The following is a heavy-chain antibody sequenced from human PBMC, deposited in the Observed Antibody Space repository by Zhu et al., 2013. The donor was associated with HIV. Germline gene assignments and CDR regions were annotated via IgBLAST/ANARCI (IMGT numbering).Heavy chain of an antibody. CDR3: ARGYSLSNYDSSGYLPDY. J-gene: IGHJ4*02. Sequence: QVQLVQSGAEVKKPGSSVKVSCKASGGTFSSYAISWVRQAPGQGLEWMGGIIPIFGTANYAQKFQGRVTITADESTSIAYMELSSLRSEDTAVYYCARGYSLSNYDSSGYLPDYWGQGTLVTVSS. V-gene: IGHV1-69*01. CDR2: IIPIFGTA. CDR1: GGTFSSYA. D-gene: IGHD3-22*01.